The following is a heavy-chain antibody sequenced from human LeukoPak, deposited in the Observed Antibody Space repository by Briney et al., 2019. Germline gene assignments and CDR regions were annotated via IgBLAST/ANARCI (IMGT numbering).Heavy chain of an antibody. V-gene: IGHV1-46*01. D-gene: IGHD3-3*01. Sequence: ASVKVSCKASGYTFTSYYMHWVRQAPGQGLEWMGIINPSGGSTSYAQKFQGRVTMTTDTSTSTAYMELRSLRSDDTAVYYCAKLVTIFGVVTDYYFDYWGQGTLVTVSS. CDR1: GYTFTSYY. CDR2: INPSGGST. J-gene: IGHJ4*02. CDR3: AKLVTIFGVVTDYYFDY.